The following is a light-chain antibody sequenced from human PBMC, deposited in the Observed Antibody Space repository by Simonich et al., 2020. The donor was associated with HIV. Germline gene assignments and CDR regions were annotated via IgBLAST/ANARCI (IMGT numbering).Light chain of an antibody. V-gene: IGLV2-14*03. Sequence: QSALTQPASVSGAPGQSITLSCTGSSSDIGAYNYVSWYVQPPGKAPKIMIYDVTKGPSGVSNRFSGSKSGNTASLTISGLRAEDEGDYYCSSYTSNNTYVLFGGGTKLTVL. CDR3: SSYTSNNTYVL. CDR1: SSDIGAYNY. J-gene: IGLJ2*01. CDR2: DVT.